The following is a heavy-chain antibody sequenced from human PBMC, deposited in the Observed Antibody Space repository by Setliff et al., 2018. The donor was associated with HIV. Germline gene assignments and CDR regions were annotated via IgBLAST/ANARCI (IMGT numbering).Heavy chain of an antibody. CDR1: GFTFNSFT. CDR2: IGTSQNYV. Sequence: GGSLRLSCAASGFTFNSFTMNWVRQAPGKGLEWVSSIGTSQNYVYYADSMKGRFTISRDNAENSVYLQMDSLRAEDTAVYYCANRLRSSNNWYYFDYWGPGTLVTVSS. V-gene: IGHV3-21*04. J-gene: IGHJ4*02. D-gene: IGHD6-13*01. CDR3: ANRLRSSNNWYYFDY.